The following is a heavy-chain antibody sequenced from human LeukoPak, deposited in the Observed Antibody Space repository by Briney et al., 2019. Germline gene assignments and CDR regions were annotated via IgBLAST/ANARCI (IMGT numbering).Heavy chain of an antibody. CDR3: ARDLNWETY. D-gene: IGHD7-27*01. V-gene: IGHV3-21*01. CDR2: IGTSTSYI. Sequence: GGSLRLSCAASGFTVSSNYMSWVRQTPGKGLEWVSSIGTSTSYIYYADSVKGRFTISRDNAKNSLYLQMNSLRAEDTAVYYCARDLNWETYWGQGTLVSVSS. J-gene: IGHJ4*02. CDR1: GFTVSSNY.